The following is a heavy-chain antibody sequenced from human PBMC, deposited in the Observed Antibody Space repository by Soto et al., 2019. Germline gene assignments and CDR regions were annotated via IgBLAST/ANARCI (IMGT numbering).Heavy chain of an antibody. Sequence: QVQLVQSGAELKKPGSSVKVSCKASGGTFTIILPFIWMRQAPGAGLQWVGRTIPALGITKSAQNLEGRVTITADESADKYTTTDFMTLSRLTSEDTAVYYCATAVTVRQVESWGLGTQVTVSS. J-gene: IGHJ4*02. CDR2: TIPALGIT. V-gene: IGHV1-69*04. CDR3: ATAVTVRQVES. CDR1: GGTFTIILP. D-gene: IGHD2-21*02.